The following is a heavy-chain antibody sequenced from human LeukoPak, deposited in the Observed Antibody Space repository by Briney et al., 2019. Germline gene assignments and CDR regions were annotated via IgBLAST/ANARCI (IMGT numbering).Heavy chain of an antibody. V-gene: IGHV3-30-3*01. CDR2: ISYDGSNK. CDR1: GFTFSTYA. J-gene: IGHJ4*02. D-gene: IGHD3-16*01. CDR3: ASRRLCLQNGESAFDY. Sequence: GRSLRLSCAASGFTFSTYAMHWVRQAPGKGLEWVAVISYDGSNKDYADSVKGRFTISRDNSKDTLYLQMNSLRAEDTAVYYCASRRLCLQNGESAFDYWGQGTLVTVSS.